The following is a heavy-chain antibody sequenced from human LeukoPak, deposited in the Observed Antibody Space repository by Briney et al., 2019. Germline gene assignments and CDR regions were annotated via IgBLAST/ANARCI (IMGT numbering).Heavy chain of an antibody. V-gene: IGHV4-34*01. Sequence: SASLSLTCAVYGGSFSSYYRSWIRQPPGKWLEWIGVINDSVRTTYNPSLKTGVPISVTTSKNHFFLKLSSGAAADTAVYYCARGAGFRIMITFGGVIETEYFDYWGQGTLVTVSS. D-gene: IGHD3-16*02. CDR3: ARGAGFRIMITFGGVIETEYFDY. CDR2: INDSVRT. J-gene: IGHJ4*02. CDR1: GGSFSSYY.